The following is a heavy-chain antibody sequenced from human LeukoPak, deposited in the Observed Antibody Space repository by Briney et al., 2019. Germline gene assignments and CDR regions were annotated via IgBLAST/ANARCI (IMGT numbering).Heavy chain of an antibody. CDR1: GGTFSSYT. V-gene: IGHV1-69*06. CDR3: ARVVGLTGYSSSWYSGYYYYMDV. CDR2: VIPIFGTA. J-gene: IGHJ6*03. D-gene: IGHD6-13*01. Sequence: GASVKVSCKASGGTFSSYTISWGREAPGQGLEWRGEVIPIFGTANYAQKFQGRVTLTADKSTSTAYMELSSLRSEDTAVYYCARVVGLTGYSSSWYSGYYYYMDVWGKGTTVTVSS.